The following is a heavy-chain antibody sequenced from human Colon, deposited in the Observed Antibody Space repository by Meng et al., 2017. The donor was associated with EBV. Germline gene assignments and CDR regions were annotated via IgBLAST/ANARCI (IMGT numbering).Heavy chain of an antibody. V-gene: IGHV4-39*07. CDR1: GDSISTNGYY. Sequence: QLQLQESGPGLLKPSETLSLMCSVPGDSISTNGYYWGWIRQSPGKGLEWIGSIFYSGNTYFNPSLKNRVTISVDTSKNQFSLKLSSVTAADTAIYYCARERGGVTRDFDSWGQGALVTVSS. CDR3: ARERGGVTRDFDS. D-gene: IGHD3-16*01. J-gene: IGHJ4*02. CDR2: IFYSGNT.